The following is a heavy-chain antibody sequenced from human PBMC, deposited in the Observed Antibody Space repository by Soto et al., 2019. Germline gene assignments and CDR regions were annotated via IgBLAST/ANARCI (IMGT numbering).Heavy chain of an antibody. D-gene: IGHD3-10*01. CDR2: IYYSGST. Sequence: PSETLSLTCTVSGGSISSYYWSWIRQPPGKGLEWIGYIYYSGSTNYNPSLKSRVTISVDTSKNQFSLKLSPVTAADTAVYYCASHYYGSGSYYNSPFDYWGQGTLVTVSS. CDR3: ASHYYGSGSYYNSPFDY. V-gene: IGHV4-59*08. CDR1: GGSISSYY. J-gene: IGHJ4*02.